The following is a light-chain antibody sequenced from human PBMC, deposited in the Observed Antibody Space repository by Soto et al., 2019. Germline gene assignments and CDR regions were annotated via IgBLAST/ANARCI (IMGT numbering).Light chain of an antibody. CDR1: SSNIGSHY. CDR3: AAWDGSLSAVL. CDR2: RDN. J-gene: IGLJ2*01. Sequence: QSVLTQSPSASGTPGQRVTVSCSGSSSNIGSHYVFWYQQLPGTIPKLLIYRDNQRASGVPDRFSASKSGTSASLAISGLRSEDEADYYCAAWDGSLSAVLFGGGTKVTVL. V-gene: IGLV1-47*01.